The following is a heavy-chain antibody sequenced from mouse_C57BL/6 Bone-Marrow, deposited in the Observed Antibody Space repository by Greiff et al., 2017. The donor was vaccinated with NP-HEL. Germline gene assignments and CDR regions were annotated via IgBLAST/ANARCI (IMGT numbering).Heavy chain of an antibody. V-gene: IGHV1-77*01. J-gene: IGHJ1*03. D-gene: IGHD1-1*01. CDR1: GYTFTDYY. Sequence: VQLQQSGAELVKPGASVQISCKASGYTFTDYYINWVKQRPGQGLEWIGKIGPGSGSTYYNEKFKGKATLTADKSSSTAYMQLSSLTSEDSAVYFCARRRYYGSSTYWYFDVWGTGTTVTVSS. CDR3: ARRRYYGSSTYWYFDV. CDR2: IGPGSGST.